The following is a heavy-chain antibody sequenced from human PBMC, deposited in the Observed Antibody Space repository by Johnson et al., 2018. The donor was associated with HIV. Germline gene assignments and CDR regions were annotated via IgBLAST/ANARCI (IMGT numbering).Heavy chain of an antibody. Sequence: VQLVESGGGLVHPGGSLRLSCAASGFTVSSNYMNWVRQAPGKGLEWVAVIWYDGSNKYYADSVKGRFTISRDNSKNTLYLQMNSLRAEDTAVYYCAREGTYYYDNSGYNDAFDVWGQGTMVTVSS. J-gene: IGHJ3*01. CDR2: IWYDGSNK. D-gene: IGHD3-22*01. CDR1: GFTVSSNY. V-gene: IGHV3-33*08. CDR3: AREGTYYYDNSGYNDAFDV.